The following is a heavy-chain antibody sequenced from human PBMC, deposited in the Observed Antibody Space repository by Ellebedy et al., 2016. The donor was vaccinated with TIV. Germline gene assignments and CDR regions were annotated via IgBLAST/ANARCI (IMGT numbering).Heavy chain of an antibody. Sequence: GGSLRLXCAASGFTFSSYAMSWVRQAPGKGLEWVSAISGSGGSTYYADSVKGRFTISRDNSKNTLYLQMNSLRAEDTAVYYCAKQRGSSGWYGTRLEYYYYGMDVWGQGTTVTVSS. CDR3: AKQRGSSGWYGTRLEYYYYGMDV. V-gene: IGHV3-23*01. CDR2: ISGSGGST. CDR1: GFTFSSYA. J-gene: IGHJ6*02. D-gene: IGHD6-19*01.